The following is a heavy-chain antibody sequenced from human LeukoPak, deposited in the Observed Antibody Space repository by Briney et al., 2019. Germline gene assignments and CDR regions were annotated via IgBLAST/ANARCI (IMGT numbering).Heavy chain of an antibody. J-gene: IGHJ3*02. CDR3: ARVKEASAFDI. Sequence: GGSLRLSCAASGFTFSSYSMSWVRQAPGKGLEWVSSISSSSGYIYQADSVKGRFTVSRDNAKNSLYLQMNSPRAEDTAVYYCARVKEASAFDIWGQGTMVTVSS. D-gene: IGHD5-12*01. CDR1: GFTFSSYS. V-gene: IGHV3-21*01. CDR2: ISSSSGYI.